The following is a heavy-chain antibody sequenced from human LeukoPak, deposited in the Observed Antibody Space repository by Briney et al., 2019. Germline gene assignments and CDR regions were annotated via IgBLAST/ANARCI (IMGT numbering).Heavy chain of an antibody. CDR3: AREMATIWDYFDY. V-gene: IGHV3-53*01. Sequence: GGSLRLSCAASGFTVSSNYMSWVRQAPGKGLEWVSVIYSGGSTYYADSVKGRFTISRDNSKNTLYLQMNSLRAEDTAVYYCAREMATIWDYFDYWGQGTLVTVSS. D-gene: IGHD5-24*01. CDR2: IYSGGST. J-gene: IGHJ4*02. CDR1: GFTVSSNY.